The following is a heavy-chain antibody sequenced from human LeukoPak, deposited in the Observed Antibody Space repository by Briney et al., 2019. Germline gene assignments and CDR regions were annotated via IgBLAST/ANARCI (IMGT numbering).Heavy chain of an antibody. CDR3: ARHLGIRREYYFDY. V-gene: IGHV4-59*08. Sequence: PSETLSLTCTVSGDSISSYYWSWIRQPPGKGLEWIAYIYYRGTTSYNPSLKSRVTISLDTSKNQFSLKLSSVTAADTAVYYCARHLGIRREYYFDYWGQGTLVTVSS. CDR2: IYYRGTT. J-gene: IGHJ4*02. D-gene: IGHD7-27*01. CDR1: GDSISSYY.